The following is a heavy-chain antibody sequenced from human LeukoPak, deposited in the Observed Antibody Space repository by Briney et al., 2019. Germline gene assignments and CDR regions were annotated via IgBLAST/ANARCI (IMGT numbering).Heavy chain of an antibody. CDR3: ARGRAYYDGSGYYPDFDY. CDR2: ISYDGSDK. Sequence: GGSLRLSCAASGFTFSSYAVHWVRQAPGKGLEWVALISYDGSDKYYADSVKGRFTISRDNSKNTLYLQMNSLRAEDTAVYYCARGRAYYDGSGYYPDFDYWGQGTLVTVSS. D-gene: IGHD3-22*01. CDR1: GFTFSSYA. V-gene: IGHV3-30-3*01. J-gene: IGHJ4*02.